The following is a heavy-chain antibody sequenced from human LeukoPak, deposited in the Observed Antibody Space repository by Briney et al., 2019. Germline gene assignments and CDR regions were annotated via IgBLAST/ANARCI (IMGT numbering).Heavy chain of an antibody. V-gene: IGHV3-7*01. J-gene: IGHJ4*02. D-gene: IGHD3-10*01. Sequence: GGSLRLSCAASGFTFSSYWMSWVRQAPGKGLEGVANIKQDGSEKYYVDSVKGRFTISRDNSKNTLYLQMNSLRAEDTAVYYCAKDLTTGRGTMVRGYFDYWGQGTLVTVSS. CDR2: IKQDGSEK. CDR1: GFTFSSYW. CDR3: AKDLTTGRGTMVRGYFDY.